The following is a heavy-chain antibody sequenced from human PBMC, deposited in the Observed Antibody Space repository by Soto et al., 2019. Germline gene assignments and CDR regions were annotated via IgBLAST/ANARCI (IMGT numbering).Heavy chain of an antibody. Sequence: GSVKVSCKASGYTFTSYYMHWVRQAPGQGLEWMGIINPSFGSTSYAQKFRGRVTMTRDTSTSTVYMELSSLRSEDTAVYYCERDRSSRIFGVVIMGYYGLDLWG. CDR2: INPSFGST. V-gene: IGHV1-46*01. CDR1: GYTFTSYY. J-gene: IGHJ6*01. CDR3: ERDRSSRIFGVVIMGYYGLDL. D-gene: IGHD3-3*01.